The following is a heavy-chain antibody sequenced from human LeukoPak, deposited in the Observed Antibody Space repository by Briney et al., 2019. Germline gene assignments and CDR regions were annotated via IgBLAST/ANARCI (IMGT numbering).Heavy chain of an antibody. CDR2: IVSNGGNT. CDR3: ARGGYYAASDI. Sequence: GGSLRLSCAASGLSFSSHAIHWIRQAPGKGLEYVSAIVSNGGNTYYADSVRGRFTISRDNSKDTVYLQMGSLRPEDTAVYYCARGGYYAASDIWGQGALVTVSS. J-gene: IGHJ4*02. CDR1: GLSFSSHA. V-gene: IGHV3-64*02. D-gene: IGHD3-3*01.